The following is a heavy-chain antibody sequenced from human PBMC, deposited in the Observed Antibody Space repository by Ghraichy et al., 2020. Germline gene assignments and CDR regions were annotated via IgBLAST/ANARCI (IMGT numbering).Heavy chain of an antibody. D-gene: IGHD3-16*01. CDR2: INPNSGAT. V-gene: IGHV1-2*06. CDR3: GRDRLPGAQRYEGMLYYYGMDV. J-gene: IGHJ6*02. CDR1: GYAFIGYY. Sequence: ASVKVSCKASGYAFIGYYLHWVRQAPGQGLEWMGRINPNSGATKYARKFQGRVTLTRDTSINTVYMEVTRLRSDDTAVYYCGRDRLPGAQRYEGMLYYYGMDVWGQGTTVTVS.